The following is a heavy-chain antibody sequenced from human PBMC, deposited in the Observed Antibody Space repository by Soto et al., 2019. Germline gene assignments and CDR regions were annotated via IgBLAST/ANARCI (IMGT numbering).Heavy chain of an antibody. D-gene: IGHD6-19*01. J-gene: IGHJ4*02. CDR1: GYTFTTYS. Sequence: QVQLVQSGAEVKKPGASVKLSCKTSGYTFTTYSMHWVRQAPGQGLEWMGWINTANGNTKYSQKFQGRVSITRDTSASTAHMELRSLRSEDTAVYYCARVSSSHTSGWYYFDYWGQGTLVTVSS. V-gene: IGHV1-3*04. CDR3: ARVSSSHTSGWYYFDY. CDR2: INTANGNT.